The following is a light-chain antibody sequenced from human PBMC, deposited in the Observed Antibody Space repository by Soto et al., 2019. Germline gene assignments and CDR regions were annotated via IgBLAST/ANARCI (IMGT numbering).Light chain of an antibody. V-gene: IGKV1-5*01. CDR1: EDIDTS. J-gene: IGKJ4*01. Sequence: DIQMTQSPSTLSVSLGDRITITCRASEDIDTSLAWFQQRPGKAPKVLIYHASSLETGVPSRFSGSGSGTEFTLTISSLQPEDVATYYCQSLNSFPLTFGGGTKVDIK. CDR2: HAS. CDR3: QSLNSFPLT.